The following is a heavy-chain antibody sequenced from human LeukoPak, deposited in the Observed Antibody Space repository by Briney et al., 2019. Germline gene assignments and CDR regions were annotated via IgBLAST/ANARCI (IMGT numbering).Heavy chain of an antibody. CDR3: ARSYGSGRKDY. Sequence: PSETLSLTCTVSGYSISSGYYWGWIRQPPGKGLEWIGSIYHSGSTYYNPSLKSRVTISVDTSKNQFSLKLSSVTAADTAVYYCARSYGSGRKDYWGQGTLVTVSS. V-gene: IGHV4-38-2*02. D-gene: IGHD3-10*01. J-gene: IGHJ4*02. CDR2: IYHSGST. CDR1: GYSISSGYY.